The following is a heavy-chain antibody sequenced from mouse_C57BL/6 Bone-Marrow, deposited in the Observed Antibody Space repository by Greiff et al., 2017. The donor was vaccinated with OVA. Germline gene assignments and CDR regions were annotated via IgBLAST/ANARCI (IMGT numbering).Heavy chain of an antibody. V-gene: IGHV1-69*01. D-gene: IGHD1-1*01. CDR1: GYTFTSYW. CDR2: IDPSDSYT. CDR3: ARTGKIYYYPFDY. Sequence: VQLQQPGAELVMPGASVKLSCKASGYTFTSYWMHWVKQRPGQGLEWIGEIDPSDSYTNYNQKFKGKSTLTVDKSSSTAYMQLSSLTSEDSAVYYCARTGKIYYYPFDYWGQGTTLTVSS. J-gene: IGHJ2*01.